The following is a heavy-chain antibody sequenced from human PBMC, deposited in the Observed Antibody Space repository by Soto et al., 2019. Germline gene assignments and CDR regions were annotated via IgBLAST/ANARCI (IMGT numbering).Heavy chain of an antibody. J-gene: IGHJ4*02. V-gene: IGHV3-30*18. CDR1: GFRFSYTG. Sequence: QVQLVESGGGVVQPGTSLRLSCAASGFRFSYTGIHWVRQAPGKGLEWVALISFDERNIYYADSVKGRVTISRDNSKNTVYLQMSSVRAEDTASYYCAKDRLRYFDYWGQGTLVTVSS. CDR2: ISFDERNI. D-gene: IGHD6-6*01. CDR3: AKDRLRYFDY.